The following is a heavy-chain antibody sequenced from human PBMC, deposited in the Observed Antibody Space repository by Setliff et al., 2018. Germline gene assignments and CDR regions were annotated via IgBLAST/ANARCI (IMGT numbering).Heavy chain of an antibody. Sequence: ASVKVSCKASGYTFSHSGITWVRQAPGQGLEWMGWISAYTGNTNYAPKLQGRVTMTTDASTSTAYMELRTLRSDDTAVYYCARRPIALAGYRKGAFDIWGQGTMVTVSS. CDR3: ARRPIALAGYRKGAFDI. CDR1: GYTFSHSG. D-gene: IGHD6-19*01. J-gene: IGHJ3*02. CDR2: ISAYTGNT. V-gene: IGHV1-18*01.